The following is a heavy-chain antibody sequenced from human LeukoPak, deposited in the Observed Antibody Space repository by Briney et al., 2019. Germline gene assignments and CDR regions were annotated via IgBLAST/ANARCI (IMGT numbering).Heavy chain of an antibody. D-gene: IGHD3-22*01. CDR3: ASWVDYYDSSGYYQRYDY. CDR1: GFTFSSYE. Sequence: PGGSLRLSCAASGFTFSSYEMNWVRQAPGKGLEWVSYISSSGSTIYYADSVKGRFTISRDNAKNSLYLQMNSLRAEDTAVYYCASWVDYYDSSGYYQRYDYWGQGTLVTVSS. J-gene: IGHJ4*02. CDR2: ISSSGSTI. V-gene: IGHV3-48*03.